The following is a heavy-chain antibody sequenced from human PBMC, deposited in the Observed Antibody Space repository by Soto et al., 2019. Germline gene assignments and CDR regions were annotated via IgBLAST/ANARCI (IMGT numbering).Heavy chain of an antibody. V-gene: IGHV4-59*01. CDR1: GGSISSYY. J-gene: IGHJ5*02. Sequence: SETLSLTCTVSGGSISSYYWSWIRQPPGKGLEWIGYIYYSGSTNYNPSLKSRVTISVDTSKNQFSLKLSSVTAADTAVYYCAKHVGYCSGGSCYSHLGNWFDPCGQGTLVTVSS. CDR3: AKHVGYCSGGSCYSHLGNWFDP. CDR2: IYYSGST. D-gene: IGHD2-15*01.